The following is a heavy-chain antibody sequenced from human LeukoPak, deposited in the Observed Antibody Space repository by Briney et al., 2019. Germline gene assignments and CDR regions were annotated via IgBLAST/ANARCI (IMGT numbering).Heavy chain of an antibody. V-gene: IGHV6-1*01. D-gene: IGHD3-10*01. CDR2: TYYRSKWYN. Sequence: SQTLSLTCAISGDSVSSNSAAWNWIRQSPSRGLEWLGRTYYRSKWYNDYAVSVKSRITINPDTSKNQFSLQLNSVTPENTAVYYCARADYYGSGSYSGYYYYYYMDVWGKGTTVTISS. CDR3: ARADYYGSGSYSGYYYYYYMDV. CDR1: GDSVSSNSAA. J-gene: IGHJ6*03.